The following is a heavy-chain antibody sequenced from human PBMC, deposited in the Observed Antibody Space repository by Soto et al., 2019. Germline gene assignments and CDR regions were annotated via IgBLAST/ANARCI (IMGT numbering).Heavy chain of an antibody. V-gene: IGHV1-3*04. CDR3: ARNGDSGYYYYYGMDV. D-gene: IGHD4-17*01. Sequence: ASVKVSCKASGYTFTSYAIHWGRPAPGQRVEWKGRINTGNGNKKNSQKFQGRVTITRDTSASTAYMELSSLRFEDTALYFCARNGDSGYYYYYGMDVWGQGTTVTVSS. CDR2: INTGNGNK. CDR1: GYTFTSYA. J-gene: IGHJ6*02.